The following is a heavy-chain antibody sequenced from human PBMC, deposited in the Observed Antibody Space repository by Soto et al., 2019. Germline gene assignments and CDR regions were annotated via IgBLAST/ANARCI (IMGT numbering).Heavy chain of an antibody. J-gene: IGHJ6*03. CDR1: GFTFSSYG. D-gene: IGHD3-9*01. V-gene: IGHV3-33*01. Sequence: PGGSLRLSCAASGFTFSSYGMHWVRQAPGKGLEWVAVIWYDGSNKYYADSVKGRFTISRDNSKNTLYLQMNSLRAEDTAVYYCARAGYFDWLLSYYYMDVWGKGTTVTVSS. CDR2: IWYDGSNK. CDR3: ARAGYFDWLLSYYYMDV.